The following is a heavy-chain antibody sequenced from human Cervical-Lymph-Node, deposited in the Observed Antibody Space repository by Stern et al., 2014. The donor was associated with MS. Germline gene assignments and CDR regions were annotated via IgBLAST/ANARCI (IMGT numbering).Heavy chain of an antibody. J-gene: IGHJ4*02. V-gene: IGHV3-15*05. CDR1: GFTFRNVW. D-gene: IGHD5-18*01. CDR2: VKSRADGGTS. CDR3: TTIGYSASRSGFFDF. Sequence: EVQLEESGGGLVKPGGSLRLLCAGSGFTFRNVWMNWVRQAPGKGLEWVARVKSRADGGTSDYGAPVKGRFTISRDDSKNTLSLQIDNLRAEDTAVYYCTTIGYSASRSGFFDFWGQGTLVTVSS.